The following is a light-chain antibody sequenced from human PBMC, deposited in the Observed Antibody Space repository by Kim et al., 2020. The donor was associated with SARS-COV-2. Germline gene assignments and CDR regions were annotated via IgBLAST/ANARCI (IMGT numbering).Light chain of an antibody. J-gene: IGKJ1*01. CDR2: GAS. Sequence: SVVPGERATLSCRASQSVSSNLAWYQQKPGQAPRLLVYGASTRATGIPARFSGSGSGTEFTLTISSLQSEDFAVYYCQQYNNWWTFGQGTKVDIK. V-gene: IGKV3-15*01. CDR1: QSVSSN. CDR3: QQYNNWWT.